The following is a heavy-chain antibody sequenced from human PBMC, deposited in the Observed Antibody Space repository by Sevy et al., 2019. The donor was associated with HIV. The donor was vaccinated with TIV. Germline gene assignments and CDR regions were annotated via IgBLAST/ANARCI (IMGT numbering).Heavy chain of an antibody. D-gene: IGHD5-18*01. CDR2: INPNSGVT. J-gene: IGHJ4*02. CDR1: GYTFTGQY. V-gene: IGHV1-2*02. CDR3: ARDIRLRGYSYGAFDH. Sequence: ASVKVSCKASGYTFTGQYIHWVRQAPGQGLQWMGWINPNSGVTNHAQEFQGRVTMTRDRSINTAYMELSGLKSDDTAVYYCARDIRLRGYSYGAFDHWGQGTLVTVSS.